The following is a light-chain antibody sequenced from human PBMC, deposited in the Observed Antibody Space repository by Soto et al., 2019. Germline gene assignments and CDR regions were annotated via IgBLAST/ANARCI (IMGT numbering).Light chain of an antibody. Sequence: QSALTQPASVSGSPGQSITISCTGTSSDVGNYNFVSWYQHHPGKAPKVMIYAVRNRPSGVSNRFSGSKSGNTASLTISGLQAEDEADYYCSSSSTNNTRVFGTGTKVTVL. J-gene: IGLJ1*01. V-gene: IGLV2-14*01. CDR2: AVR. CDR3: SSSSTNNTRV. CDR1: SSDVGNYNF.